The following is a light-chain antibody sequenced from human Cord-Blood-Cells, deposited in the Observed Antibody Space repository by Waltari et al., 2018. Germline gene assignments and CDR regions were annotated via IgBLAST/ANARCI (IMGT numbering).Light chain of an antibody. CDR1: SSDVGSYNL. CDR2: EVS. V-gene: IGLV2-23*02. Sequence: QSALTQPASVSGSPGQSITISCTGTSSDVGSYNLVSGYQQHPGKAPKLMISEVSKRPSGVSNRFSGSKSGNTASLTISGLQAEDEADYYCCSYAGSSTYVFGTGTKVTVL. CDR3: CSYAGSSTYV. J-gene: IGLJ1*01.